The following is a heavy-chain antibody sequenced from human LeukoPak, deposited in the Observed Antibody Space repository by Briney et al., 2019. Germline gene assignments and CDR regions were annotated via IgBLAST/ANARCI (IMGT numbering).Heavy chain of an antibody. CDR3: AKTITN. V-gene: IGHV3-53*01. CDR1: GFTVSSNS. D-gene: IGHD3-10*01. J-gene: IGHJ4*02. CDR2: IYSGGST. Sequence: PGGSRSPSFPAPGFTVSSNSITWFRQAPGKGLEWVSVIYSGGSTYYADSVKGRFTISRDNSKNTLYLQMNSLRAEDTAVYYCAKTITNWGQGTLVTVSS.